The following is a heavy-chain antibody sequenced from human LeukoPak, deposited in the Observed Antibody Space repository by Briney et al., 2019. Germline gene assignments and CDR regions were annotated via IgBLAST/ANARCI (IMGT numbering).Heavy chain of an antibody. CDR2: IYYSGFT. D-gene: IGHD3-3*01. CDR1: GDSISGYY. CDR3: ARTMKGDFWSGYSYYSYYYMDV. J-gene: IGHJ6*03. V-gene: IGHV4-59*01. Sequence: SETLSLTCTVSGDSISGYYWSWIRQPPGKGLEWIGYIYYSGFTNYNPSLKSRVTISIDTSNNQFSLKLSSVTVADTAVYFCARTMKGDFWSGYSYYSYYYMDVWGKGTTVTVSS.